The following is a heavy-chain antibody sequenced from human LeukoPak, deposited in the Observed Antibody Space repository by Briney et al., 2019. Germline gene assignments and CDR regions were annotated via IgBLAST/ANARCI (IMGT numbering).Heavy chain of an antibody. V-gene: IGHV5-51*01. CDR2: IYPSDSNT. CDR3: ARGAPAFDY. Sequence: WIRQPPGKGLEWMGIIYPSDSNTRYSPSFQGQVTISADKSTDTAYLQWSSLRASDTAMYYCARGAPAFDYWGQGTLVTVSS. D-gene: IGHD2-2*01. J-gene: IGHJ4*02.